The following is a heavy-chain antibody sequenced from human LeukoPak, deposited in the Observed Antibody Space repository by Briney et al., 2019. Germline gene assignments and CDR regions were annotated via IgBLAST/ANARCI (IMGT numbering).Heavy chain of an antibody. CDR1: GYSFTSNW. CDR3: ARQNSIRRVIDYFDY. J-gene: IGHJ4*02. V-gene: IGHV5-51*01. CDR2: IYPGDSDT. Sequence: GESLKISCKGSGYSFTSNWIGWVRQMPGKGLEWMGIIYPGDSDTRYSPSFQGQVTISVDKSISTAYLQWSSLKAADTAIYYCARQNSIRRVIDYFDYWGQGTLVTVSS. D-gene: IGHD2/OR15-2a*01.